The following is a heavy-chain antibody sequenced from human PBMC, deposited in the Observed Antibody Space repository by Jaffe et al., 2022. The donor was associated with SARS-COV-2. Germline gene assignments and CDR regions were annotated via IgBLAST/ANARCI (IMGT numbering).Heavy chain of an antibody. J-gene: IGHJ6*02. CDR3: AREWVYYDFWSGYQITPYYYGMDV. D-gene: IGHD3-3*01. Sequence: QVQLVESGGGVVQPGRSLRLSCAASGFTFSSYGMHWVRQAPGKGLEWVAVIWYDGSNKYYADSVKGRFTISRDNSKNTLYLQMNSLRAEDTAVYYCAREWVYYDFWSGYQITPYYYGMDVWGQGTTVTVSS. V-gene: IGHV3-33*01. CDR2: IWYDGSNK. CDR1: GFTFSSYG.